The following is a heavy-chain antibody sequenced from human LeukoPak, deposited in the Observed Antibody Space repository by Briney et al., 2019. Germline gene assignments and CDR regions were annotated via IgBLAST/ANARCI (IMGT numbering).Heavy chain of an antibody. Sequence: PGGSLRLSCAASGFTLSDYAMYWVRQAPGKGLVWVSRFTADGSSTIYADSVKGRYTISRDNSKNTLYLQMNSLRAEDTAVYYCARDGSPPRLDYWGQGTLVTVSS. V-gene: IGHV3-74*01. CDR3: ARDGSPPRLDY. J-gene: IGHJ4*02. CDR1: GFTLSDYA. CDR2: FTADGSST.